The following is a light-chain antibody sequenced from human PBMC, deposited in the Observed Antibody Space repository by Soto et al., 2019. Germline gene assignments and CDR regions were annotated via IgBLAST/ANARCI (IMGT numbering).Light chain of an antibody. CDR1: QSVSSY. J-gene: IGKJ5*01. CDR2: DAS. CDR3: QQYGSSIT. Sequence: IVLTQSPPTLSLSPGERATLSCRASQSVSSYLAWYQQKPGQAPRLLIYDASNRATGIPARFSGSGSGTDFTLTINRLEPEDFAVYYCQQYGSSITFGQGTRLEIK. V-gene: IGKV3-11*01.